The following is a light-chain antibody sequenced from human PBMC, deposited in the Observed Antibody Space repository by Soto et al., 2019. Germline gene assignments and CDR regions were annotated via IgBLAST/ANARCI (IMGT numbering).Light chain of an antibody. CDR2: GAS. CDR3: QKYGISPFT. Sequence: EVVMRQSPATLSVSPGEGATLSCRASQFVSSTYLAWYQQRPGQAPRLLIYGASSRATGIPDRFSGGGSETDFTLTISRLESEDSAVYYCQKYGISPFTAGGGTKG. V-gene: IGKV3-20*01. J-gene: IGKJ4*01. CDR1: QFVSSTY.